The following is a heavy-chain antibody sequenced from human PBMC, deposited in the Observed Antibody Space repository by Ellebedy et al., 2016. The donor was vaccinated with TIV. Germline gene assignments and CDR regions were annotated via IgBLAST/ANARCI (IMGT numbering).Heavy chain of an antibody. CDR2: ISYDGSNK. Sequence: PGGSLRLSCAASGFTFSSYAMHWVRQAPGKGLEWVAVISYDGSNKYYADSVKGRFTISRDNSKNTLYLQMNSLRAEDTAVYYCASLEDTAMSYGMDVWGQGTTVTVSS. J-gene: IGHJ6*02. V-gene: IGHV3-30-3*01. D-gene: IGHD5-18*01. CDR1: GFTFSSYA. CDR3: ASLEDTAMSYGMDV.